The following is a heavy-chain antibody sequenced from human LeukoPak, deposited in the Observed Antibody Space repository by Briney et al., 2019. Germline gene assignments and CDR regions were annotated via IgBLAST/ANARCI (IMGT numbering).Heavy chain of an antibody. Sequence: GGSLRLSCAASGFTFSSYWMHWVRQAPGKGLVWVSLINSDGSSTSYADSVKGRFTISRDNAKNSLYLQMNSLRAEDTAVYYCARDAGISRAADIDYWGQGTLVTVSS. CDR3: ARDAGISRAADIDY. CDR2: INSDGSST. D-gene: IGHD6-13*01. V-gene: IGHV3-74*01. J-gene: IGHJ4*02. CDR1: GFTFSSYW.